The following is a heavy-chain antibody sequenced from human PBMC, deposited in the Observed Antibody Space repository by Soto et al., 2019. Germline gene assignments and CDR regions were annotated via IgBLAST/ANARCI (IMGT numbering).Heavy chain of an antibody. V-gene: IGHV3-9*01. Sequence: SLRLACAASVFTVDDYAMHWVREVPGKGLEWVSGINWNSGSIGYADSVKGRFAISRDNAKNSLHLQMNSLRAEDTAFYYCVKDESINWYSGHFRHWGQGTLVTVSS. D-gene: IGHD6-13*01. CDR3: VKDESINWYSGHFRH. J-gene: IGHJ1*01. CDR2: INWNSGSI. CDR1: VFTVDDYA.